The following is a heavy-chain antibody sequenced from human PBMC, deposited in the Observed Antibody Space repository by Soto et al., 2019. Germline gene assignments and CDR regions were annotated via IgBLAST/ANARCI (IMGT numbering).Heavy chain of an antibody. V-gene: IGHV3-73*01. J-gene: IGHJ4*02. Sequence: EVQLVESGGGLVQPGGSLKLSCAVSGFTFSGSTIHWVRQDPGKGLEWVGRIRSKADNYATAYAASVKGRFTISRDDSKNTTYLQLNSLKIEDTAVYYCNSRDVVVVPTSGVTNSWGQGTLVTVST. CDR3: NSRDVVVVPTSGVTNS. CDR1: GFTFSGST. D-gene: IGHD2-21*01. CDR2: IRSKADNYAT.